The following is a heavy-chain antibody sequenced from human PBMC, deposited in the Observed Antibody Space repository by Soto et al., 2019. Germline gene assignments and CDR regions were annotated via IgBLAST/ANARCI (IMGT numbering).Heavy chain of an antibody. D-gene: IGHD4-17*01. CDR1: GYTFTSYG. Sequence: QVQLVQSGAEVKKPGASVRVSCKASGYTFTSYGISWVRQAPGLGLEWMGWISAYSGNTNYAQQLQGRVTMTTDTSTSTAYMELRSLRSGDTAVYYCARETPVTTFDSWGQGTLVTVSS. V-gene: IGHV1-18*01. J-gene: IGHJ4*02. CDR3: ARETPVTTFDS. CDR2: ISAYSGNT.